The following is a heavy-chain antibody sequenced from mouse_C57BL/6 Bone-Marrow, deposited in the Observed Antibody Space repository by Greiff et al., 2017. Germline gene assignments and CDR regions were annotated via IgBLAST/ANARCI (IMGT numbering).Heavy chain of an antibody. CDR1: GYAFSSSW. D-gene: IGHD1-1*01. CDR3: ARAIYYGYAMDY. J-gene: IGHJ4*01. V-gene: IGHV1-82*01. Sequence: QVQLQQSGPELVKPGASVKISCTASGYAFSSSWMNWVKQRPGKGLEWIGRIYPGDGDTNYKGKFKGKATMTADKSSSTAYMQLSSLTSEDSAVYFCARAIYYGYAMDYCGQGTTVTVSS. CDR2: IYPGDGDT.